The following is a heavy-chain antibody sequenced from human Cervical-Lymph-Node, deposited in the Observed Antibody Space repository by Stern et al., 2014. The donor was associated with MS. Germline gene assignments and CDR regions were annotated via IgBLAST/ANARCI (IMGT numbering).Heavy chain of an antibody. CDR2: IYYTGST. CDR3: ARAAGDYGDYGFWYFDL. D-gene: IGHD4-17*01. J-gene: IGHJ2*01. CDR1: GGSISSSYY. Sequence: QVQLQESGPGLVKPSETLSLTCTVSGGSISSSYYWSWIRQPPGKGLEWIAYIYYTGSTNYNPSLKSRVTISADTSKNHFSLKLSSVTAADTAVYYCARAAGDYGDYGFWYFDLWGRGTLVTVSS. V-gene: IGHV4-61*03.